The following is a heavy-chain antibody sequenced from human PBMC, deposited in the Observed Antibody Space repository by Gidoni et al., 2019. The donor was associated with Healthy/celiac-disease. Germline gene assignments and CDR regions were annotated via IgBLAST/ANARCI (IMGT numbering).Heavy chain of an antibody. J-gene: IGHJ6*02. CDR1: GYTFPGYY. CDR3: ARAYYYDSSGVYYYGMDV. V-gene: IGHV1-2*06. Sequence: QVQLVQSGAEVKKPGASVKVSCKASGYTFPGYYMHWVRQAPGQGLEWMGRINPNSGGTNYAQKFQGRVTMTRDTSISTAYMELSRLRSDDTAVYYCARAYYYDSSGVYYYGMDVWGQGTTVTVSS. D-gene: IGHD3-22*01. CDR2: INPNSGGT.